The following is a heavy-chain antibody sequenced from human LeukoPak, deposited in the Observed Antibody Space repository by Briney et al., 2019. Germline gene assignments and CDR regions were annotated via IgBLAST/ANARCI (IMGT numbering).Heavy chain of an antibody. CDR3: TTDFLEGGFGELLSY. D-gene: IGHD3-10*01. CDR1: GFTVSSNY. V-gene: IGHV3-66*01. J-gene: IGHJ4*02. CDR2: IYSGGST. Sequence: PGGSLRLSCAASGFTVSSNYMSWVRQAPGKGLEWVSVIYSGGSTYYADSVKGRFTISRDDSKNTLYLQMNSLKTEDTAVYYCTTDFLEGGFGELLSYWGQGTLVTVSS.